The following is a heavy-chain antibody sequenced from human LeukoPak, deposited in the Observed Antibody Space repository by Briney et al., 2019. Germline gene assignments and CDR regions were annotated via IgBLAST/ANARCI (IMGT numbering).Heavy chain of an antibody. V-gene: IGHV3-23*01. CDR3: AKLGGQEVHNYYVAV. J-gene: IGHJ6*03. D-gene: IGHD3-16*01. CDR1: GFTFSSYA. Sequence: GGSLRLSCAASGFTFSSYAMSWVRQTPGKGLEWVSGIIDNGYITYYANSVRGRFTISRDNSKNTLFLQMNSLRAEDTAVYYCAKLGGQEVHNYYVAVWGKGTTVAVSS. CDR2: IIDNGYIT.